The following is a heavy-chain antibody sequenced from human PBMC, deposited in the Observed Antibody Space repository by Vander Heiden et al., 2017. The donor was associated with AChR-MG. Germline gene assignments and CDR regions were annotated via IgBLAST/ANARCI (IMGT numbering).Heavy chain of an antibody. J-gene: IGHJ5*02. Sequence: QVQLVQSGAEVKQPGSSVKVSCKASGGTFSSYAIRWVRQAPGQGLEWMGGIIPIFGTANYAQKFQGRVTITADESTSTAYMELSSLRSEDTAVYYCAGDHERLNDFWSWFDPWGQGTLVTVSS. CDR2: IIPIFGTA. CDR1: GGTFSSYA. V-gene: IGHV1-69*01. CDR3: AGDHERLNDFWSWFDP. D-gene: IGHD3-3*01.